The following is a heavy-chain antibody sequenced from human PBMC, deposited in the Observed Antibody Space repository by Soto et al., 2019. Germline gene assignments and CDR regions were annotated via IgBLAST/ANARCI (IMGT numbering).Heavy chain of an antibody. V-gene: IGHV4-38-2*02. CDR1: GYSISRGYY. CDR2: IYHDGTT. Sequence: PSETLSLTCTVSGYSISRGYYWGWIRQPPGKGLQWIGTIYHDGTTYSNPSLNGRVTISVSTSQNRFSLTLRSVTAADTAVYYCAAAPVRGVSWFDPWGQGTLVTVSS. J-gene: IGHJ5*02. CDR3: AAAPVRGVSWFDP. D-gene: IGHD3-10*01.